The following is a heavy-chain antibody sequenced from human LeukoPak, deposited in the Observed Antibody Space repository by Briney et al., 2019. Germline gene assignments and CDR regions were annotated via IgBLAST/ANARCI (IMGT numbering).Heavy chain of an antibody. D-gene: IGHD6-13*01. CDR3: AKDIRVAAAGSLDY. Sequence: GGSRRLSCAASGFTVDDYAMHWVRQAPGKGLEWVSGISWNSGSIGYADSVKGRFTISRDNAKNSLYLQMNSLRAEDTALYYCAKDIRVAAAGSLDYWGQGTLVTVSS. J-gene: IGHJ4*02. CDR1: GFTVDDYA. CDR2: ISWNSGSI. V-gene: IGHV3-9*01.